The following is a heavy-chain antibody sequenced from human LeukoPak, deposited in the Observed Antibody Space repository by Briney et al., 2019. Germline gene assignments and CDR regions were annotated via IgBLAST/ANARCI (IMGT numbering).Heavy chain of an antibody. J-gene: IGHJ4*02. CDR1: GFTFDDYA. Sequence: PGGSLRLSCAASGFTFDDYAMHWVRQAPGKGLEWVSGISWNSGSIGYADSVKGRFTISRGNAKNSLYLQMNSLKAEDTALYYCAKGAVATINWDYFDYWGQGTLVTVSS. CDR2: ISWNSGSI. V-gene: IGHV3-9*01. D-gene: IGHD5-12*01. CDR3: AKGAVATINWDYFDY.